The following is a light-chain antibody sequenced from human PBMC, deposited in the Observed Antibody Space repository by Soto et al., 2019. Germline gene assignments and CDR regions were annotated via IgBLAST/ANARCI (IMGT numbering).Light chain of an antibody. J-gene: IGLJ1*01. Sequence: QSVLTQPASVSGSPGQSITISCTGTSSDVGGYNYVSWYQHNPGKAPKLMMYDVNIRPSGVSNRFSGSKSGNAASLTFSGLQAEDEADYFCKSYTSSSTYVFGTGTKVTVL. CDR3: KSYTSSSTYV. CDR2: DVN. CDR1: SSDVGGYNY. V-gene: IGLV2-14*03.